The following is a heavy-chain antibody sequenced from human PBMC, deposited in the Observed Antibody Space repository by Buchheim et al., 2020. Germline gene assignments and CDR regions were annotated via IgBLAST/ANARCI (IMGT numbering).Heavy chain of an antibody. Sequence: EVQMVESGGGLVQPGGSLRLSCAASGFTFSSDWMSWVRQAPGKGLEWVANIKHDGSEKYYVDSVKGRFTISRDNAKNSLYLQMNSLRGEDTAVYYCARDPTRPYHYDSSGYYNYWGQGTL. D-gene: IGHD3-22*01. CDR3: ARDPTRPYHYDSSGYYNY. CDR2: IKHDGSEK. CDR1: GFTFSSDW. V-gene: IGHV3-7*01. J-gene: IGHJ4*02.